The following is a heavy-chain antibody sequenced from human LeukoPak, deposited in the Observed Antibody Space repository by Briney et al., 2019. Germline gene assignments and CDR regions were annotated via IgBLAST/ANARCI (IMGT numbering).Heavy chain of an antibody. V-gene: IGHV1-69*13. CDR2: IIPIFGTA. J-gene: IGHJ4*02. CDR3: AKELNNHGALDY. CDR1: GGTFSSYA. Sequence: SVKVSCKASGGTFSSYAISWVRQAPGQGLEWMGGIIPIFGTANYAQKFQGRVTITADESTSTAYMELSSLRSEDTAVYYCAKELNNHGALDYWGQGTLVTVSS. D-gene: IGHD1-14*01.